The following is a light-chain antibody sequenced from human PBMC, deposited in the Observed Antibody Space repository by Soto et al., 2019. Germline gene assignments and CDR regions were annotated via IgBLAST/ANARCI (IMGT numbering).Light chain of an antibody. V-gene: IGLV2-8*01. J-gene: IGLJ2*01. CDR3: TSYAGGNILV. CDR2: EVR. CDR1: STDVGGYNY. Sequence: QSVLTQPASVSGSPGQSIAISCTGTSTDVGGYNYVSWYQQHPGKAPKVMLYEVRKRPSGVPDRFSGSKSGNTASLTVSGLQADDEADYYCTSYAGGNILVFGGGTKLTVL.